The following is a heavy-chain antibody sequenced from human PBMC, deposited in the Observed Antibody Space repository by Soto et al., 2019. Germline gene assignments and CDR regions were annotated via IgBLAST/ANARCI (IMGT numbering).Heavy chain of an antibody. Sequence: GESLKISCKASGYSFSFYWIGWVRQMPGKGLEWMAIMYPDDSDIRYSPSFEAHVTISADKSTSTAFLQWSSLKASDTAMYYCATAYVYDFENSNYYRDAFDIWGQGTRVTVSS. CDR3: ATAYVYDFENSNYYRDAFDI. CDR1: GYSFSFYW. J-gene: IGHJ3*02. V-gene: IGHV5-51*01. D-gene: IGHD3-22*01. CDR2: MYPDDSDI.